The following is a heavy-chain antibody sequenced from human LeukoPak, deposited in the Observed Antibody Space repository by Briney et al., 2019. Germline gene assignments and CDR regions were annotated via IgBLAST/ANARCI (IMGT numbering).Heavy chain of an antibody. D-gene: IGHD3-9*01. Sequence: PGGSLRLSCAASGFTFSSYAMSWVRQAPGKGLEWVSSISGSGGSTYYADSVKGRFTISRDNSKSTLYLQMNSLRAGDTALYYCAKAGYINHYAYYHMDVWGKGTTVTVSS. V-gene: IGHV3-23*01. CDR1: GFTFSSYA. CDR3: AKAGYINHYAYYHMDV. J-gene: IGHJ6*03. CDR2: ISGSGGST.